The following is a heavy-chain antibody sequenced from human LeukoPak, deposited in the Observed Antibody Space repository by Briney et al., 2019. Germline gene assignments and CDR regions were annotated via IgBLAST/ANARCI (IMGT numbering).Heavy chain of an antibody. CDR1: GYTLTELS. J-gene: IGHJ4*02. V-gene: IGHV1-24*01. D-gene: IGHD4-17*01. CDR3: ATGLHLDYGDYRRFDY. CDR2: FDPEDGET. Sequence: ASVKVSCKVSGYTLTELSMHWVRQAPGKGLEWMGGFDPEDGETIYAQKFQGRVTMTEDTSTDTAYMELSSLRSEDTAVYYCATGLHLDYGDYRRFDYWGQGTLVTVSS.